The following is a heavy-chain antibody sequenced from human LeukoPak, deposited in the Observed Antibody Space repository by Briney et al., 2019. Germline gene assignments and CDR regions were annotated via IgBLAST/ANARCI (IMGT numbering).Heavy chain of an antibody. CDR2: INHSGST. D-gene: IGHD2-2*01. J-gene: IGHJ3*02. V-gene: IGHV4-34*01. Sequence: KSSETLSLTCAVYGGSFSGYYWSWIRQPPGKGLEWIGEINHSGSTNYNPSLKSRVTISADTSKNQFSLKLSSVTAADTAVYYCARGDSSTSSYDAFDIWGQGTMVTVSS. CDR1: GGSFSGYY. CDR3: ARGDSSTSSYDAFDI.